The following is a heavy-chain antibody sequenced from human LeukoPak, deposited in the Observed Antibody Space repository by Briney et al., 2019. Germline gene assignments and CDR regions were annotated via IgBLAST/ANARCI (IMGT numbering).Heavy chain of an antibody. J-gene: IGHJ4*02. CDR2: INHSGST. CDR3: ARGVGYGFDFDY. Sequence: PSETLSLTCAVYGRSFSGYYWSWIRQPPGKGLEWIGEINHSGSTNYNPSLKSRVTISVDTSKNQFSLKLSSVTAADTAVYYCARGVGYGFDFDYWGQGTLVTVSS. D-gene: IGHD4-17*01. V-gene: IGHV4-34*01. CDR1: GRSFSGYY.